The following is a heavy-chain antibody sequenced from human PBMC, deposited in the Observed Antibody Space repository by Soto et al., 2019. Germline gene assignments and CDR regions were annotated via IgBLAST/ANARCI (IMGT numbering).Heavy chain of an antibody. CDR2: ISAYSGNT. J-gene: IGHJ5*02. Sequence: GASVKVSCKTSGYTFTSYSVSWVRQAPGQGLEWVGWISAYSGNTNYAQKLQGRVSMTTDTSTSTVYMELRSLRSDDTAVYYCARDLGGVLMALDPWGQGTLVTVSS. CDR1: GYTFTSYS. D-gene: IGHD2-8*01. CDR3: ARDLGGVLMALDP. V-gene: IGHV1-18*01.